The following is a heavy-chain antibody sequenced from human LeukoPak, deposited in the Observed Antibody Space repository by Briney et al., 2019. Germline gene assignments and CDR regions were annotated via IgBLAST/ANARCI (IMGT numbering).Heavy chain of an antibody. Sequence: SETLSLTCTVSGGSISSYYWSWIRQPPGKGLEWIGYIYYSGITNYNPSLRSRVTISVDTSKNQFSLKLSSVTAADTAVYYCARYYYDSRRAFDRWGQGTMVSVSS. CDR3: ARYYYDSRRAFDR. CDR1: GGSISSYY. CDR2: IYYSGIT. V-gene: IGHV4-59*01. J-gene: IGHJ3*02. D-gene: IGHD3-22*01.